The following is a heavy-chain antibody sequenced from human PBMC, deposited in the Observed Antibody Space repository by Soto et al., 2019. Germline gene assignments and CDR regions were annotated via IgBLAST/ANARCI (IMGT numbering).Heavy chain of an antibody. CDR2: IVPILGIA. CDR1: GGTFSSYT. CDR3: ARPPNSYIANDAFDI. J-gene: IGHJ3*02. D-gene: IGHD5-12*01. V-gene: IGHV1-69*02. Sequence: QVQLVQSGAEVKKPGSSVKVSCKASGGTFSSYTISWVRQAPGQGLEWLGRIVPILGIANYAQTFQDRVKITADKPTSTAYMELSSLRSDDTAVYYSARPPNSYIANDAFDIWGKRTMVTVSS.